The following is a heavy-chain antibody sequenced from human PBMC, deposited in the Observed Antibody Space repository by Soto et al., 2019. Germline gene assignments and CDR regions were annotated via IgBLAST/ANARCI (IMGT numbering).Heavy chain of an antibody. V-gene: IGHV3-23*01. Sequence: GGSLRLSCAASGFTFSTYAMSWVRQAPGKGLEWVSAITGSGSNTYYADSVKGRFTISRDNSKNTLYLQMNSLRAEDTAVYYCAKEVGYYDSGGYFPPPTPDYWGQGTLVTVSS. D-gene: IGHD3-22*01. CDR2: ITGSGSNT. CDR1: GFTFSTYA. CDR3: AKEVGYYDSGGYFPPPTPDY. J-gene: IGHJ4*02.